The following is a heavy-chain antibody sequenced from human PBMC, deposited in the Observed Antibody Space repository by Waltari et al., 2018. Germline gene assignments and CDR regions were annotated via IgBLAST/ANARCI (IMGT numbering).Heavy chain of an antibody. D-gene: IGHD2-21*01. CDR3: AQGLWYFDY. CDR1: GFSFSIYG. J-gene: IGHJ4*02. V-gene: IGHV3-23*01. CDR2: INSGDST. Sequence: EVQLLESGGGLVQQGGSLRLSCAASGFSFSIYGLSWVRQAPGKGLEWVSGINSGDSTNYADSVKGRFTISRDNSKNTLYLHMNSLRAEDTAVYYCAQGLWYFDYWGQGTLVTVSS.